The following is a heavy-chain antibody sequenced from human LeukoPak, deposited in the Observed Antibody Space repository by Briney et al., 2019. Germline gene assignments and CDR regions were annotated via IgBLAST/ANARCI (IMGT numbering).Heavy chain of an antibody. CDR3: ARDFDNPDNSCPSTSCIDV. D-gene: IGHD2-2*01. CDR2: INPNSGNA. Sequence: ASVKVSCKASGYTFTGYYMHWVRQAPGQGLEWMGWINPNSGNAGYAQKFQDRLTMTTNTSTSIAYMELRNLRSDDTAVYYCARDFDNPDNSCPSTSCIDVWGQGTTVTVSS. J-gene: IGHJ6*02. V-gene: IGHV1-2*02. CDR1: GYTFTGYY.